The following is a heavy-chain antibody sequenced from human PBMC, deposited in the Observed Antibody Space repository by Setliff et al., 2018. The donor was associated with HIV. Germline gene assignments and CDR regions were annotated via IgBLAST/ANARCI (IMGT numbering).Heavy chain of an antibody. V-gene: IGHV3-66*02. CDR1: GFTVSSYY. J-gene: IGHJ2*01. D-gene: IGHD4-17*01. CDR3: ARLREGYFDL. Sequence: GGSLRLSCAASGFTVSSYYMSWVRQAPGKGLEWVSTIYSDGNTYHADSVKGRFTLSRDNSENALFLQMNSLRPEDTAVYYCARLREGYFDLWGRG. CDR2: IYSDGNT.